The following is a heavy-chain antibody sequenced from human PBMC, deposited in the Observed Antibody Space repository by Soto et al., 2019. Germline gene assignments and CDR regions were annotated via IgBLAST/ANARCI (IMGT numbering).Heavy chain of an antibody. CDR3: ARDERVDFWSGYSTSAYYGMDV. V-gene: IGHV1-69*01. CDR1: GGTFSSYA. J-gene: IGHJ6*02. Sequence: VKVSCKASGGTFSSYAISWVRQAPVQGLEWMGGIIPIFGTANYAQKFQGRVTITADESTSTAYMELSSLRSEDTAVYYCARDERVDFWSGYSTSAYYGMDVWGQGTTVTVSS. D-gene: IGHD3-3*01. CDR2: IIPIFGTA.